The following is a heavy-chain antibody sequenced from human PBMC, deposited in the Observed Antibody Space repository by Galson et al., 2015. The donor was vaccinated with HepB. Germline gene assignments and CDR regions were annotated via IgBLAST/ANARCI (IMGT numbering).Heavy chain of an antibody. CDR2: LKSQVDGGTT. CDR1: GFSFSTYG. V-gene: IGHV3-15*01. D-gene: IGHD1-7*01. Sequence: SLRLSCAASGFSFSTYGVHWVRQTPGKGLEWVGRLKSQVDGGTTDYAASVKGRFVISKDESKNTLYLQMNSLKIEDTAVYYCTPWNWNYEDSWGQGTLVTVSS. CDR3: TPWNWNYEDS. J-gene: IGHJ4*02.